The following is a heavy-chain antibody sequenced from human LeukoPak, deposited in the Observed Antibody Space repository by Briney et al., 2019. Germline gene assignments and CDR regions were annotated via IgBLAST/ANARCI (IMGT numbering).Heavy chain of an antibody. D-gene: IGHD3-3*01. Sequence: ASVKVSYKASGYTFTSYDINWVRQATGQGLEWMGWMNPNSGNTGYAQKFQGRVTMTRNTSISTAYMELSSLRSEDTAVYYCARATPRAYYDFWSGYGGFDYWGQGTLVTVSS. V-gene: IGHV1-8*01. CDR1: GYTFTSYD. CDR2: MNPNSGNT. J-gene: IGHJ4*02. CDR3: ARATPRAYYDFWSGYGGFDY.